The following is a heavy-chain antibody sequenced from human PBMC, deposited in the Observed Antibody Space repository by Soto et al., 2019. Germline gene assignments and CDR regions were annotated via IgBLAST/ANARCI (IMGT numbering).Heavy chain of an antibody. CDR3: TRVPPEGYFGSSWFLYYYYYMDA. V-gene: IGHV3-49*03. J-gene: IGHJ6*03. Sequence: SLRLSCTASGFTFGDYAMSWFRQAPGKGLEWVGFIRSKAYGGTTEYAASVKGRFTISRDDSKSIAYLQMNSLKTEDTAVYYCTRVPPEGYFGSSWFLYYYYYMDAWGKGTTVTVSS. CDR1: GFTFGDYA. D-gene: IGHD6-13*01. CDR2: IRSKAYGGTT.